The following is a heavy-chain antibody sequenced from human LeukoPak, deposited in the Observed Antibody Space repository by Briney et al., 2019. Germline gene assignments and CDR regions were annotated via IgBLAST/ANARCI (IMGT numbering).Heavy chain of an antibody. D-gene: IGHD5-12*01. CDR1: GYTFPSYY. CDR3: AREPQRWLQPDAFDI. V-gene: IGHV1-46*01. CDR2: INHSGGST. J-gene: IGHJ3*02. Sequence: ASLKVSCQASGYTFPSYYMHWVRQAPGQGLAWMGIINHSGGSTSYAQKFKGRVTMTRDTSTSTVYMERSSLRSEDTAVYYCAREPQRWLQPDAFDIWGQGTMVTVSS.